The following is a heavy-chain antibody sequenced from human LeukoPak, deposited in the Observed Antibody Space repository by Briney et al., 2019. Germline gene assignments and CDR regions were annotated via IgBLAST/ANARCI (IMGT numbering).Heavy chain of an antibody. CDR2: IYYSGST. Sequence: SETLSLTCTVSGGSISSSSYYWGWIRQPPGKGLEWIGSIYYSGSTYYNPSLKSRVTISVDTSKNQFSLKLSSVTAADTAVYYCARVGASLLNWFDPWGQGTLVTVSS. V-gene: IGHV4-39*07. CDR1: GGSISSSSYY. D-gene: IGHD3-10*01. CDR3: ARVGASLLNWFDP. J-gene: IGHJ5*02.